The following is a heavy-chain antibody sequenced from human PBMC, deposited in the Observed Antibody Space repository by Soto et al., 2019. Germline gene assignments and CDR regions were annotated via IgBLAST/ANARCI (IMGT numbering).Heavy chain of an antibody. J-gene: IGHJ1*01. Sequence: EVQLLESGGGLVQPGGSLRLSCAASGFTFSTYAITWVRQAPGQGLEWVSTISGSGGSTYYADSVKGRFTISRDNSKSTLYLQMNSLRAEDTAVYYCAKQQVYGSSGYYYEYFQHWGQGPLVTVSS. V-gene: IGHV3-23*01. CDR1: GFTFSTYA. CDR3: AKQQVYGSSGYYYEYFQH. CDR2: ISGSGGST. D-gene: IGHD3-22*01.